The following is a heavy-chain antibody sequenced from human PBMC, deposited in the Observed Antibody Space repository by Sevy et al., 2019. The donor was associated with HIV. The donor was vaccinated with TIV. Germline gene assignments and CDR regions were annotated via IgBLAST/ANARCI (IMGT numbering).Heavy chain of an antibody. J-gene: IGHJ4*02. Sequence: GGSLRLSCTSSGFTFGDYAMSWFRQAPGKGLEWVAFIRRNSHEPYGGTTEYAASVKGRFTISRDDSKRIAYLQMNSLKTEVTAVYYCTRALATADTPEYYFDYWGQRILVTVSS. CDR1: GFTFGDYA. CDR3: TRALATADTPEYYFDY. V-gene: IGHV3-49*03. D-gene: IGHD5-12*01. CDR2: IRRNSHEPYGGTT.